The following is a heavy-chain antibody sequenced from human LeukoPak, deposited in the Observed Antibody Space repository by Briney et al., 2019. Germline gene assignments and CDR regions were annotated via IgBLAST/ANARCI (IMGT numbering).Heavy chain of an antibody. CDR1: GFTFDDYT. V-gene: IGHV3-43*01. Sequence: PGGSLRLSCAASGFTFDDYTMHWVRQAPGKGLEWVSLISWYGGSTYYADSVKGRFTISRDNSKNSLYLQMNSLRTEDTALYYCAKDIGLAHYYYMDVWGKGTTVTVSS. CDR2: ISWYGGST. D-gene: IGHD3-22*01. J-gene: IGHJ6*03. CDR3: AKDIGLAHYYYMDV.